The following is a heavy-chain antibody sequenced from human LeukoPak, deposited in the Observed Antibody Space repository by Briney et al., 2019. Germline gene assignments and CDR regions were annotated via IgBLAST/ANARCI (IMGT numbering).Heavy chain of an antibody. Sequence: SVKVSCKASGGTFSSYAISWVRQAPGQGLEWMGRIIPIFGTANYAQKFQGRVTITTDESTSTAYMELSSLRSEDTAVYYCAFTIFGVVIFDYWGQGTLVTVSS. D-gene: IGHD3-3*01. CDR2: IIPIFGTA. J-gene: IGHJ4*02. CDR3: AFTIFGVVIFDY. CDR1: GGTFSSYA. V-gene: IGHV1-69*05.